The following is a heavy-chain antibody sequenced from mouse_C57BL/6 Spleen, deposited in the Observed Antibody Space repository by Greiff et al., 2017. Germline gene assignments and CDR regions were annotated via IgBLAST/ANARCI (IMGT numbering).Heavy chain of an antibody. CDR3: ARPPAVSNWDFDV. J-gene: IGHJ1*03. CDR1: GFTFSDYG. Sequence: EVQGVESGGGLVKPGGSLKLSCAASGFTFSDYGMHWVRPAPETGLEWVAYISSGSSTIYYADTVKGRFTISRDNAKNTLFLQITSLRSEDTAMYYCARPPAVSNWDFDVWGTGTTVTVSS. V-gene: IGHV5-17*01. CDR2: ISSGSSTI.